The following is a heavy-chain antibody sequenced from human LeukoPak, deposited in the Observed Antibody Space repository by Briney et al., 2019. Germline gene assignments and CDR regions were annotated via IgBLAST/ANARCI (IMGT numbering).Heavy chain of an antibody. D-gene: IGHD3-22*01. CDR1: GFTFSSYT. V-gene: IGHV3-21*01. CDR3: ARDLDQDSSGATFDY. CDR2: ISSSSSYI. Sequence: GGSLRLSCAASGFTFSSYTMNWVRQAPGKGLEWVSSISSSSSYIYYADSVKGRFTISRDNAKNSLNLQMNSLRAEDTAVYYCARDLDQDSSGATFDYWGQGTLVTVSS. J-gene: IGHJ4*02.